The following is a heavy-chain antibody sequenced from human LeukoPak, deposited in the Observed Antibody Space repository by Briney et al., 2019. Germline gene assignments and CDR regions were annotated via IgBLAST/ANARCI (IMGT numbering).Heavy chain of an antibody. Sequence: SGTLSLTCTVSGGSISSSSYYWGWIRQPPGKGLEWIGSIYYSGSTYYNPSLKSRVTISVDTSKNQFSLKLSSVTAADTAVYYCARGGVAGTYWGQGTLVTVSS. CDR2: IYYSGST. CDR3: ARGGVAGTY. CDR1: GGSISSSSYY. J-gene: IGHJ4*02. D-gene: IGHD6-19*01. V-gene: IGHV4-39*01.